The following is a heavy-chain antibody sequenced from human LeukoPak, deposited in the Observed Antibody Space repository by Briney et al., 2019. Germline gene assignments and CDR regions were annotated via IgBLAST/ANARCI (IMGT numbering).Heavy chain of an antibody. CDR2: IYPGDSDT. Sequence: PGESLKISCKGSGYSFTSYWIGWVRQMPGKGLEWMGIIYPGDSDTRYSPSFQGQVTISADKSISTAYLQWSSLKASDTAMYYCARHGWFGELLYYAFDYWGQGTLVTVSS. D-gene: IGHD3-10*01. CDR1: GYSFTSYW. CDR3: ARHGWFGELLYYAFDY. J-gene: IGHJ4*02. V-gene: IGHV5-51*01.